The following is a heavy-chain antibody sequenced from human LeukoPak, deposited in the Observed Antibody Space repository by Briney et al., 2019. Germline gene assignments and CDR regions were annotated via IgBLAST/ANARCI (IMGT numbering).Heavy chain of an antibody. J-gene: IGHJ4*02. V-gene: IGHV1-2*02. Sequence: ASVEVSCKASGYTFTGYYMHWVRQAPGQGLEWMGWINPNSGGTNYAQKFQGRVTMTRDTSISTAYMELSRLRSDDTAVYYCARASFYDSSGYYYVDYFDYWGQGTLVTVSS. CDR3: ARASFYDSSGYYYVDYFDY. D-gene: IGHD3-22*01. CDR1: GYTFTGYY. CDR2: INPNSGGT.